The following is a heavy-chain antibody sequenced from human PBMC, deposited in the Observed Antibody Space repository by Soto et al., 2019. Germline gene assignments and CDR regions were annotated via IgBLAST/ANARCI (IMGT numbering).Heavy chain of an antibody. D-gene: IGHD6-25*01. V-gene: IGHV4-59*08. J-gene: IGHJ4*02. Sequence: SETLSLTCTVSGGSITGYYWSWIRQPPGKGLEWIGHIHYSGSTNYNPSLKSRLTMSVDTSKNQFSLRLNSVTAADTAIYYCARHWRGGDLSDYWGQGTLVTVSS. CDR3: ARHWRGGDLSDY. CDR1: GGSITGYY. CDR2: IHYSGST.